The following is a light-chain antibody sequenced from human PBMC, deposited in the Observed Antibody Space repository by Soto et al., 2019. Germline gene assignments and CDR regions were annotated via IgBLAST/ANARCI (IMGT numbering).Light chain of an antibody. V-gene: IGLV2-14*01. Sequence: QSVLTQPASVSGSPGRSITISCTGTSSDVGGYNYVSWHQLHPGKAPKLMVYEVSNRPSGVSNRFSGSKSGNTASLTISGLQAEDEADYYCSSYTSSSTYVFGTGTKVTVL. CDR1: SSDVGGYNY. CDR2: EVS. J-gene: IGLJ1*01. CDR3: SSYTSSSTYV.